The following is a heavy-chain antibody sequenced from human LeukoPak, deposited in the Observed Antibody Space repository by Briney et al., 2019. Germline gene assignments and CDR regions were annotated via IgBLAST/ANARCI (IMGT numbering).Heavy chain of an antibody. CDR1: GGSFSGYY. J-gene: IGHJ6*03. Sequence: SETLSLTCAVYGGSFSGYYWSWIRQPPGKGLERIGEINHSGSTNYNPSLKSRVTISVDTSKNQFSLKLSSVTAADTAVYYCAREQSGFIYYYMDVWGKGTTVTVSS. CDR2: INHSGST. V-gene: IGHV4-34*01. CDR3: AREQSGFIYYYMDV. D-gene: IGHD3-3*01.